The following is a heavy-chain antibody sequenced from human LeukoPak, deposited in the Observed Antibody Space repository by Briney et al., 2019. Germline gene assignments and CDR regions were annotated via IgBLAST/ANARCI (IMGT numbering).Heavy chain of an antibody. Sequence: PSETLSLTCTVSGGSISSYYWSWIRQPPGKGLEWIGYIYYSGSTNYNPSLKSRVTISVDTSKNHFSLKLSSVTAADTAVYYCARTHSSSFDYWGQGTLVTVSS. D-gene: IGHD6-13*01. CDR3: ARTHSSSFDY. V-gene: IGHV4-59*08. CDR2: IYYSGST. J-gene: IGHJ4*03. CDR1: GGSISSYY.